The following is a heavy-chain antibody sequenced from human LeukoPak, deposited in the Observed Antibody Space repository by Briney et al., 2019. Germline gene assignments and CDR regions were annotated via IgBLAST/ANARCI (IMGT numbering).Heavy chain of an antibody. V-gene: IGHV3-21*01. CDR2: ISSSSSYI. CDR3: TRHDVRFSVYGMDV. D-gene: IGHD3-3*01. Sequence: GGSLRLSCAASGFTFSSYSMNWVRQAPGKGLEWVSSISSSSSYIYYADSVKGRFTISRDNAKNSLYLQMNSLRAEDTAVYYCTRHDVRFSVYGMDVWGQGTTVTVSS. J-gene: IGHJ6*02. CDR1: GFTFSSYS.